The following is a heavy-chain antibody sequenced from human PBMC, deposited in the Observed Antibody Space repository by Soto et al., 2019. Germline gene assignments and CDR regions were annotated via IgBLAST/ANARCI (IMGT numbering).Heavy chain of an antibody. CDR3: AKATGGDWPYYYYMDV. Sequence: GGSLRLSCAASGFTFSSYWMHWVRQAPGKGLVWVSRINSDGSSTSYADSVKGRFTISRDNAKNTLYLQMNSLRAEDTAVYYCAKATGGDWPYYYYMDVWGKGTTVTVSS. V-gene: IGHV3-74*01. CDR1: GFTFSSYW. CDR2: INSDGSST. D-gene: IGHD2-21*02. J-gene: IGHJ6*03.